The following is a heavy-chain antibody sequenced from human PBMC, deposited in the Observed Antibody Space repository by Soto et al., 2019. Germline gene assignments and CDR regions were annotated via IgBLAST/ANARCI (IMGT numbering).Heavy chain of an antibody. CDR3: APHWGSLAS. D-gene: IGHD7-27*01. CDR1: GGSFSGYY. V-gene: IGHV4-34*01. Sequence: QVQLQQWGAGLLKPSETLSLTCAVYGGSFSGYYWSWIRQPPGKGLEWIGEINHSGSTNYNPSLKXRXTXXVGTSKSQFSFKLSSLTAAARAVYYCAPHWGSLASWGQGRPVTVSS. CDR2: INHSGST. J-gene: IGHJ5*02.